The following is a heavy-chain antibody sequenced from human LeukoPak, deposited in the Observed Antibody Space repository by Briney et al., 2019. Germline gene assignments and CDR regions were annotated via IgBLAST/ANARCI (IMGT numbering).Heavy chain of an antibody. Sequence: GGSLRLSCAAAGFTFSKFAMHWVRQAPGKGLECVAVVSYDGSYKYYADSVKGRFTISRDNSKNTLYLQMNSLRAEDTAVYYCARAPGYGAAYYFDYWGQGTLVTVSS. CDR3: ARAPGYGAAYYFDY. CDR2: VSYDGSYK. V-gene: IGHV3-30*04. J-gene: IGHJ4*02. CDR1: GFTFSKFA. D-gene: IGHD1-1*01.